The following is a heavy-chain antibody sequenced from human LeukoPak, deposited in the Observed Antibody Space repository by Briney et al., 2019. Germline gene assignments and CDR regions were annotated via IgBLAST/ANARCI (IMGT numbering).Heavy chain of an antibody. V-gene: IGHV4-34*01. CDR3: ARKRGYYGFDY. CDR1: GGSFSGYY. CDR2: INHSGST. J-gene: IGHJ4*02. Sequence: PSETLSLTCAVYGGSFSGYYWSWIRQPPGEGLEWIGEINHSGSTNYNPSLKSRVTISVDTSKNQFSLKLSSVTAADTAVYYCARKRGYYGFDYWGQGTLVTVSS. D-gene: IGHD1-26*01.